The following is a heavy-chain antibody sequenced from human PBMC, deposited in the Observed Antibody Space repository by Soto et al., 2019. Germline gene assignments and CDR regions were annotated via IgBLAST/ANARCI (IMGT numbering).Heavy chain of an antibody. CDR3: ARRGFDWYYYYGMDV. V-gene: IGHV4-39*01. D-gene: IGHD3-9*01. J-gene: IGHJ6*02. CDR1: GGSISSSSYY. CDR2: IYYSGST. Sequence: SETLSLTCTVSGGSISSSSYYWGWIRQPPGKGLEWIGSIYYSGSTYYNPSLKSRVTISVDTSKNQFSLKLSSVTAADTAVYYCARRGFDWYYYYGMDVWGQGTTVPVSS.